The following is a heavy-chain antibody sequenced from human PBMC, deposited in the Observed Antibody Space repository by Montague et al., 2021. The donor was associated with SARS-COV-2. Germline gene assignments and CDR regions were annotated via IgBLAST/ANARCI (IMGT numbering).Heavy chain of an antibody. Sequence: ETLSLTCTVSGYSISSDYYWGWIRQPPGKGLEWIGSIYRRGGTYYNPSLKSRVTISVDTSKNQFSLMLTSVTAADTAVYYCERDSWGWLRFDGVCDYWGQGTLVTVSS. CDR3: ERDSWGWLRFDGVCDY. D-gene: IGHD5-12*01. J-gene: IGHJ4*02. CDR2: IYRRGGT. CDR1: GYSISSDYY. V-gene: IGHV4-38-2*02.